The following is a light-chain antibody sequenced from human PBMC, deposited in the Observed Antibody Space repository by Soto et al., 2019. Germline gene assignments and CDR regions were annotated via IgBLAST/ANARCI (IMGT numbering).Light chain of an antibody. Sequence: EVVLTQSPATLSLSPGERATLFCRANESVNDYLAWYQQRPGQAPRLLIFDASNRAPGIPARFSASGSRRDFTLTISSLQSEDFATYYCQQYYSYPRTFGQGTKVEIK. V-gene: IGKV3-11*02. CDR3: QQYYSYPRT. CDR1: ESVNDY. CDR2: DAS. J-gene: IGKJ1*01.